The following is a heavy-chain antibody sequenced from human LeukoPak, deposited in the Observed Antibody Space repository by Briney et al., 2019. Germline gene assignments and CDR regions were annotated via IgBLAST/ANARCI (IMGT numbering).Heavy chain of an antibody. J-gene: IGHJ4*02. CDR3: AKDPHTGYSFAY. V-gene: IGHV3-23*01. D-gene: IGHD5-18*01. CDR2: LSGSGGST. Sequence: GGSLRLSCVFSGFTFSSYAMSWVRQAPGKGLEWVSSLSGSGGSTYYADSVKGRFTISRDNSKHTLYLQMNSLNVEDTAVYYCAKDPHTGYSFAYWGQGTLVTVSS. CDR1: GFTFSSYA.